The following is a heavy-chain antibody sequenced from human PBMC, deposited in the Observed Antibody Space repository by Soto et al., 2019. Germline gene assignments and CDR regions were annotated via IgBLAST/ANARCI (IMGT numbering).Heavy chain of an antibody. Sequence: EVQLLESGGGLVQPGGSLRLSCAASGFTFSTYAMSWVRQAPWKGLEWVSTITTSGGNTYYADSVQGRFTISRDNSKNTLYLQMNSLRAEDTAVYYCARRYCTNGVCYTNYYYYIDVWGKGTTVTVSS. CDR3: ARRYCTNGVCYTNYYYYIDV. V-gene: IGHV3-23*01. J-gene: IGHJ6*03. CDR1: GFTFSTYA. D-gene: IGHD2-8*01. CDR2: ITTSGGNT.